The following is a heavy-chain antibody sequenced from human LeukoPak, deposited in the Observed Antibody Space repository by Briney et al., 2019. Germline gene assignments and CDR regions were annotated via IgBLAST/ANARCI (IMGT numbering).Heavy chain of an antibody. D-gene: IGHD1-26*01. CDR2: IKEDGSEK. Sequence: GGSLRLSCAASGFTFSTYWMAWVRQAPGKGLQWAAHIKEDGSEKYYLDSVRGRFTIGRDDAKSSLYLQMTSLRAEDTALYYCVRAGWELDYWGQGTPVTVSS. V-gene: IGHV3-7*01. CDR1: GFTFSTYW. J-gene: IGHJ4*02. CDR3: VRAGWELDY.